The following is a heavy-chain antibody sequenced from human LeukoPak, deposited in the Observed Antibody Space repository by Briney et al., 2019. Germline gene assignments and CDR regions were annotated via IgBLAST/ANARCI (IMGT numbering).Heavy chain of an antibody. CDR2: ISAYNGNT. CDR1: GDTFTICG. D-gene: IGHD3-10*01. V-gene: IGHV1-18*01. CDR3: ARSYGSGSYYASPPVY. Sequence: GASVKVSCKSSGDTFTICGISWVRQAPGQGLEWMGWISAYNGNTNYAQKLQGRVTMTTDTSTTTAYMELRSLRSDDTAEYYCARSYGSGSYYASPPVYWGQGTLLTVSS. J-gene: IGHJ4*02.